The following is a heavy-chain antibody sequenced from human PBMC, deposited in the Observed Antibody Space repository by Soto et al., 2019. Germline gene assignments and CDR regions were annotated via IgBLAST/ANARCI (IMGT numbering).Heavy chain of an antibody. CDR2: IYYSGST. Sequence: SETLSLTWTVSWGSGSACGYYWSWIRQNPGKGLEWIGYIYYSGSTYYNPSLKSRVTISVDTSKNQFSLKLSSVTAADTAVYYCARSVTPWGQGTLVTVSS. J-gene: IGHJ1*01. CDR3: ARSVTP. D-gene: IGHD2-15*01. CDR1: WGSGSACGYY. V-gene: IGHV4-31*02.